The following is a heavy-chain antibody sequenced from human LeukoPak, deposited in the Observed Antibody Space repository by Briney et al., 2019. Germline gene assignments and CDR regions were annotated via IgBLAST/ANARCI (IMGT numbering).Heavy chain of an antibody. CDR2: IYYSGST. Sequence: SETLSLTCTVSGGSISSSSYYWGWIRQPPGKGLEWIGSIYYSGSTYYNPSLKSRVTISVDTSKNQFSLKLSSVTAADTAVYYCARAIKDSSDYHENAFDIWGQGTMVTVSS. V-gene: IGHV4-39*07. CDR3: ARAIKDSSDYHENAFDI. D-gene: IGHD6-19*01. J-gene: IGHJ3*02. CDR1: GGSISSSSYY.